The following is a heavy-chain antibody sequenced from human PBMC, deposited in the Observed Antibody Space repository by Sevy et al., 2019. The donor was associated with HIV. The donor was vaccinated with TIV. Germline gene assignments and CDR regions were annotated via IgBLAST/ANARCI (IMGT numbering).Heavy chain of an antibody. CDR3: AREGSQRITIFGVVITNWFDP. Sequence: SETLSLTCAVYGGSFSGYYWSWIRQPPGKGLEWIGEINHSGSTNYNPSLKSRVTISVDTSKNQFSLKLSSVTAADTALYYCAREGSQRITIFGVVITNWFDPWGQGTLVTVSS. V-gene: IGHV4-34*01. CDR1: GGSFSGYY. D-gene: IGHD3-3*01. J-gene: IGHJ5*02. CDR2: INHSGST.